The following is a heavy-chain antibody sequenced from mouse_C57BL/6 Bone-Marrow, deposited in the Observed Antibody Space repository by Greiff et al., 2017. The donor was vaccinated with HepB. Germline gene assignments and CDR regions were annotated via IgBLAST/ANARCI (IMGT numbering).Heavy chain of an antibody. J-gene: IGHJ3*01. CDR1: GFTFSSYT. V-gene: IGHV5-9*01. D-gene: IGHD2-5*01. CDR2: ISGGGGNT. Sequence: DVKLQESGGGLVKPGGSLKLSCAASGFTFSSYTMSWVRQTPEKRLEWVATISGGGGNTYYPDSVKGRFTISRDNAKNTLYLQMSSLRSEDTALYYCARRGYSNFAWFAYWGQGTLVTVSA. CDR3: ARRGYSNFAWFAY.